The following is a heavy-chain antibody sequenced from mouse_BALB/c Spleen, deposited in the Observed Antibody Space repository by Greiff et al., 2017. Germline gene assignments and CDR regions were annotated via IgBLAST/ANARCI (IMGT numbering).Heavy chain of an antibody. CDR2: INPSNGGT. J-gene: IGHJ3*01. D-gene: IGHD2-14*01. Sequence: QVQLQQSGAELVKPGASVKLSCKASGYTFTSYYMYWVKQRPGQGLEWIGEINPSNGGTNFNEKFKSKATLTVDKSSSTAYMQLSSLTSEDSAVYYCTREGYRYDEGPWFAYWGQGTLVTVSA. CDR1: GYTFTSYY. V-gene: IGHV1S81*02. CDR3: TREGYRYDEGPWFAY.